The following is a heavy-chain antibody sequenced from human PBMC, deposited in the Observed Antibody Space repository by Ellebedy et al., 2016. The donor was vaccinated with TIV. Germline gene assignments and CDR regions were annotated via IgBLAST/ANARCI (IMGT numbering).Heavy chain of an antibody. CDR3: ARDAAPGAPDFFDH. V-gene: IGHV3-30-3*01. D-gene: IGHD3-10*01. CDR1: GRSFSAYY. Sequence: PGGSLRLSCAFYGRSFSAYYWSWIRQAPGKGLEWVAVVSGHATIQLYADAVKGRFTISKDTSKDTVYLQMNSLRVEDTALYYCARDAAPGAPDFFDHWGRGTLVTVSS. CDR2: VSGHATIQ. J-gene: IGHJ4*02.